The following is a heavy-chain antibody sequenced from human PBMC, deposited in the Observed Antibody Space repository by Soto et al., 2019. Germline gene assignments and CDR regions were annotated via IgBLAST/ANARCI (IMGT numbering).Heavy chain of an antibody. V-gene: IGHV1-2*02. CDR1: GYTFTGYY. J-gene: IGHJ6*02. CDR3: ARPYSSGWGYYGMDV. Sequence: GASVKVSCKASGYTFTGYYMHWVRQAPGQGLEWMGWINPNSGGTNYAQKFQGRVTMTRDTSISTAYMELSRLRSDDTAVYYCARPYSSGWGYYGMDVWGQGTTVTVS. D-gene: IGHD6-19*01. CDR2: INPNSGGT.